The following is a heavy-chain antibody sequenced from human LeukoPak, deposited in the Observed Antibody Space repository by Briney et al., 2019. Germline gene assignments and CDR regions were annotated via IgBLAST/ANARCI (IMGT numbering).Heavy chain of an antibody. V-gene: IGHV3-7*01. Sequence: PGGSLRLSCASSGFTFSSYWMSWVRQAPGKGLEGVANIKQDGSEKYYVDSVKGRFTISRDNAKNSLYLQMNSLRAEDTAVYYCAREGSSGWPLDAFDIWGQGTMVTVSS. CDR2: IKQDGSEK. CDR1: GFTFSSYW. CDR3: AREGSSGWPLDAFDI. J-gene: IGHJ3*02. D-gene: IGHD6-19*01.